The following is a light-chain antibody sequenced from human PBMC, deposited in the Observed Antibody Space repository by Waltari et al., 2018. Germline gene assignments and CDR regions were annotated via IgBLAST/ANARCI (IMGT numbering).Light chain of an antibody. CDR1: QGRLDSDGNNL. Sequence: SQGRLDSDGNNLFDWYLKKPGQSPQLLIYFGSNRASGVSDRFSGSGSGTDFTLKSSRVEAEDVGVYYCMQALETLTFGGGTKVEIK. V-gene: IGKV2-28*01. CDR3: MQALETLT. J-gene: IGKJ4*01. CDR2: FGS.